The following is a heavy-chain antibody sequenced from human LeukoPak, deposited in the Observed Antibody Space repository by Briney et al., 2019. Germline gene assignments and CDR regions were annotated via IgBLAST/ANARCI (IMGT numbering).Heavy chain of an antibody. CDR3: SKCGSAYYDDFDF. V-gene: IGHV4-39*01. CDR1: GCSVSSSNYN. CDR2: IYYTGST. D-gene: IGHD3-22*01. J-gene: IGHJ4*02. Sequence: PSETLSLTCGALGCSVSSSNYNWGWVRPPPGRGLEWIVSIYYTGSTHYNPSLKSRVTISADSSKNQLSLRLSSVTAADPAIYYCSKCGSAYYDDFDFWGQGTLVTVSS.